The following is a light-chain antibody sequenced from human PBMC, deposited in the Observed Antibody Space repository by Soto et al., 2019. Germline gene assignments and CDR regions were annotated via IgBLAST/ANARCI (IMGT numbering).Light chain of an antibody. CDR3: QLRSNWPLYT. J-gene: IGKJ2*01. Sequence: EIVLTQSPATLSLSPGERATLSCRASQSVSSYLAWYQQKPGQAPRLLIYDASNRATGIPARFSGSGSGTDFTLVISSLEPEDFAVYYCQLRSNWPLYTFGQGTKLEIK. CDR2: DAS. V-gene: IGKV3-11*01. CDR1: QSVSSY.